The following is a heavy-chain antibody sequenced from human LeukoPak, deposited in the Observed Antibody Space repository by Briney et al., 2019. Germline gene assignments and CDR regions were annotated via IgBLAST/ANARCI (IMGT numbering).Heavy chain of an antibody. CDR3: ARDKYYYDSSGYYEDHWYFDL. Sequence: QPGGSLRLSCAASGFTFSSYSMNWVRQAPGKGLEGVSYISSSSSTIYYADSVKGRFTISSDNAKNSLYLQMNSLRAEDTAVYYCARDKYYYDSSGYYEDHWYFDLWGRGTLVTVSS. D-gene: IGHD3-22*01. V-gene: IGHV3-48*01. J-gene: IGHJ2*01. CDR2: ISSSSSTI. CDR1: GFTFSSYS.